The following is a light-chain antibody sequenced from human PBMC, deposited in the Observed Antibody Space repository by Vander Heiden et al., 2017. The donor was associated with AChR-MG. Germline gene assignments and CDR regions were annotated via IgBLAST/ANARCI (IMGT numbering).Light chain of an antibody. Sequence: QSLLTQPPSASGPPGQRATISCSGTRSNIGSNTVNWYQQVPGTAPRLLIHSNNQRPSEVPDRFSGSKSGTSASLAISGLQSEDEADYYCATWDDSLNGPAVFGGGTQVTVL. CDR2: SNN. J-gene: IGLJ7*01. CDR1: RSNIGSNT. V-gene: IGLV1-44*01. CDR3: ATWDDSLNGPAV.